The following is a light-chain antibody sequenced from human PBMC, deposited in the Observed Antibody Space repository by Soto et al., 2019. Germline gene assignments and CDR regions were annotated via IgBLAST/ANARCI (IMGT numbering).Light chain of an antibody. CDR1: QSIGSW. CDR2: DAS. CDR3: QQYSSYYT. V-gene: IGKV1-5*02. Sequence: DIQMTQSPSTLSASVGDRVTIICRASQSIGSWLAWYQQKPGTAPKLLIYDASSLESGVPSRFSGSGSGTEFTLTISSLQPDDFATYYCQQYSSYYTFGQGTKVDIK. J-gene: IGKJ2*01.